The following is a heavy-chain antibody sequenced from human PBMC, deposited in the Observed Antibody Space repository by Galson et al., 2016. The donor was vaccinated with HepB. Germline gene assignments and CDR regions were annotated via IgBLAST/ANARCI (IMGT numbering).Heavy chain of an antibody. CDR2: IYYSGST. J-gene: IGHJ5*02. Sequence: TLSLTCTVSGGSISIDGYFWSWIRQHPGKGLEWMGYIYYSGSTYYNSSLKSRVTISVDTSKNQFSLKLSSVTAADTAVYYCARGWARYHDILTGYYGGWFDPWGQGTLVSVSP. CDR3: ARGWARYHDILTGYYGGWFDP. D-gene: IGHD3-9*01. CDR1: GGSISIDGYF. V-gene: IGHV4-31*03.